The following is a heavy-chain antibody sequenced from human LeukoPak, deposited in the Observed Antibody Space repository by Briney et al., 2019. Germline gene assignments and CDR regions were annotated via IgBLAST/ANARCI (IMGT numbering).Heavy chain of an antibody. D-gene: IGHD2-15*01. J-gene: IGHJ6*02. CDR2: IYSGDSDT. V-gene: IGHV5-51*01. CDR3: ARQGGLYYYGMDV. Sequence: GESLKISCKGSGYSFTSYWIGWVRQMPGKGLEWMGIIYSGDSDTRYSPSLQGQVTISADKSISTAYLQWSSLKASDTAMYYCARQGGLYYYGMDVWGQGTTVTVSS. CDR1: GYSFTSYW.